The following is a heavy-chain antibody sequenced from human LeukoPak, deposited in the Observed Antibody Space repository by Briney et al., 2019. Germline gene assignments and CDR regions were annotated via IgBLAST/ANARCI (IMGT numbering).Heavy chain of an antibody. Sequence: PGGSLRLSCAVSGFTVSSNYMSWVRQAPGKGLEWVSVIYGGGRTYSAASVKGRFTISRDNSKNTLYLQMNSLRAEDTAVYYCARAASVAGTYALNHWGQGTLVTVSS. V-gene: IGHV3-66*01. CDR2: IYGGGRT. CDR3: ARAASVAGTYALNH. D-gene: IGHD6-19*01. CDR1: GFTVSSNY. J-gene: IGHJ4*02.